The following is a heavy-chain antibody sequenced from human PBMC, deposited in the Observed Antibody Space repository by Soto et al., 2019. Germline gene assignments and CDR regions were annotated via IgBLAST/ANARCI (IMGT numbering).Heavy chain of an antibody. CDR2: ISYDGSNK. CDR3: AKDLVEASVTIDYYYYYGMDV. V-gene: IGHV3-30*18. D-gene: IGHD4-17*01. Sequence: GGSLRLSCAASGFTFSSYGMHWVRQAPGKGLEWVAVISYDGSNKYYADSVKGRFTISRDNSKNTLYLQMNSLRAEDTAVYYYAKDLVEASVTIDYYYYYGMDVWGQGTTVTVSS. J-gene: IGHJ6*02. CDR1: GFTFSSYG.